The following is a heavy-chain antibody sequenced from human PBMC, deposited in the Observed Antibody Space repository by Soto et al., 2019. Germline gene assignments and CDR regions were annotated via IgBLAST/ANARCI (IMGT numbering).Heavy chain of an antibody. CDR1: GITFRSYG. J-gene: IGHJ6*02. CDR2: ISYDGSNK. CDR3: AKNRLANSPYYYYYYGMDV. V-gene: IGHV3-30*18. D-gene: IGHD6-25*01. Sequence: HPGGSLRLSCAASGITFRSYGMHWVRQAPGKGLEWVAVISYDGSNKYYGDSVKGRFTISRDNSKNTLYLQMNSLRAEDTAVYYCAKNRLANSPYYYYYYGMDVWGQGTTVTVSS.